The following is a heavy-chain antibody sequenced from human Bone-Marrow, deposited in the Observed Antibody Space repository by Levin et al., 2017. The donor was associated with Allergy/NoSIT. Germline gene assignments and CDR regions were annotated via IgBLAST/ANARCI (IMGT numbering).Heavy chain of an antibody. CDR2: IWYDGSNK. CDR3: ARDNSFGVVID. V-gene: IGHV3-33*01. Sequence: PGGSLRLSCAASGFTFSSYGMHWVRQAPGKGLEWVAVIWYDGSNKYYADSVKGRFTISRDNSKNTLYLQMNSLRAEDTAVYYCARDNSFGVVIDWGQGTLVTVSS. D-gene: IGHD3-3*01. J-gene: IGHJ4*02. CDR1: GFTFSSYG.